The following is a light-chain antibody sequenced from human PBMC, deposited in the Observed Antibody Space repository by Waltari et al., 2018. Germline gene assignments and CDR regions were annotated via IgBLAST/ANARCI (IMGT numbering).Light chain of an antibody. J-gene: IGLJ1*01. Sequence: QSALTQPASVSGSPGQSITISCTGTSSDVGSYNLVSWYRQHPGKAPKLLIYEVSKPPSGVFNRLSGSKSGNAASLTISGLQAEDEADYYCCSYAGSSTPYVFGTGTKVTVL. V-gene: IGLV2-23*02. CDR1: SSDVGSYNL. CDR3: CSYAGSSTPYV. CDR2: EVS.